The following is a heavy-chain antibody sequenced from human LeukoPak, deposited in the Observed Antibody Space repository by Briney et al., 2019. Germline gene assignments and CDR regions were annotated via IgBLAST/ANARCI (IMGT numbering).Heavy chain of an antibody. CDR2: IDPNSGVT. V-gene: IGHV1-2*02. D-gene: IGHD6-6*01. CDR1: GYTFTAYY. CDR3: ARDLGVTVRPFSLFY. J-gene: IGHJ4*02. Sequence: ASVKVSCKASGYTFTAYYMHWVRQAPGQGPEWMGWIDPNSGVTNYAQKFQGRVIMTSDTSISTAYMEFSRLRSDDTAMYYCARDLGVTVRPFSLFYWGQGTLVTVSS.